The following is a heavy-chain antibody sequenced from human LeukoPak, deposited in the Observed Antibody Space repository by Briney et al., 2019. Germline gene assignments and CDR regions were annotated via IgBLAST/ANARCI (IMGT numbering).Heavy chain of an antibody. J-gene: IGHJ4*02. V-gene: IGHV4-34*01. Sequence: SETLSLTCAVYGGSFSGYYWSWIRQPPGKGLEWIGEINHSGSTSYNPSLKSRVTISVDTSKNQFSLKLSSVTAADTAVYYCARSRGYSYGYSLDYWGQGTLVTVSS. CDR1: GGSFSGYY. CDR2: INHSGST. D-gene: IGHD5-18*01. CDR3: ARSRGYSYGYSLDY.